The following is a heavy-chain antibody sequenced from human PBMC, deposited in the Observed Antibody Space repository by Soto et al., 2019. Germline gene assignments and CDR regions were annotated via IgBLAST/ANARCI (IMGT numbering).Heavy chain of an antibody. CDR3: ANGRGMGATYFDY. D-gene: IGHD1-26*01. CDR2: SRNKANSYTI. CDR1: GFTFSDHY. Sequence: GGSLRLSCAASGFTFSDHYMDWFRQAPGKGLEWVGRSRNKANSYTIEYAASVKGRFTISRDDSQNSLYLQMNSLRAEDTALYYCANGRGMGATYFDYWGQGTLVTVSS. J-gene: IGHJ4*02. V-gene: IGHV3-72*01.